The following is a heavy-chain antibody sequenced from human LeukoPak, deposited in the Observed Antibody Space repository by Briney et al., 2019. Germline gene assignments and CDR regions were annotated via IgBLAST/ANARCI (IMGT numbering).Heavy chain of an antibody. V-gene: IGHV3-23*01. CDR2: ISASAGTT. CDR1: GFTFSSYA. D-gene: IGHD1-26*01. Sequence: PGGSLRLSCAASGFTFSSYAMTWVRQAPGEGLEWVSVISASAGTTYYADSVKGRFTISRDNSKNTLYLQMNGLTAEDTAIYYCAKNLRYTGSWQYDYWGQGTLVTVSS. CDR3: AKNLRYTGSWQYDY. J-gene: IGHJ4*02.